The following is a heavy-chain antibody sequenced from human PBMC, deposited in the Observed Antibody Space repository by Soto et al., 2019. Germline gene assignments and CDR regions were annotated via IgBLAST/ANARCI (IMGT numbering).Heavy chain of an antibody. CDR1: GGSISSGDYY. CDR2: IYYSGST. V-gene: IGHV4-30-4*01. J-gene: IGHJ5*02. CDR3: ASGGGTEEPWFDP. D-gene: IGHD3-16*01. Sequence: SETLSLTCTVSGGSISSGDYYWSWIRQPPGKGLEWIGYIYYSGSTYYNPSLKSRVTISVDTSKNQFSLKLSSVTAADTAVYYCASGGGTEEPWFDPWGQGTLVTVSS.